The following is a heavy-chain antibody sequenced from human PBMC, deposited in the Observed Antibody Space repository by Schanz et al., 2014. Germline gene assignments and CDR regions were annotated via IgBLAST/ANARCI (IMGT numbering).Heavy chain of an antibody. V-gene: IGHV3-15*01. CDR1: GFPFSMAW. D-gene: IGHD3-22*01. J-gene: IGHJ4*02. CDR2: IRSKNDGGTT. Sequence: EVQLVESGGGLVKPGGSLRLSCAASGFPFSMAWMTWVRQAPGKGLEWVGHIRSKNDGGTTDYAAPVKGRFTISRDDSKTTVYLPMSSLKTEDTAVSYCTTIHYYDSSATGGQGTLVTVSS. CDR3: TTIHYYDSSAT.